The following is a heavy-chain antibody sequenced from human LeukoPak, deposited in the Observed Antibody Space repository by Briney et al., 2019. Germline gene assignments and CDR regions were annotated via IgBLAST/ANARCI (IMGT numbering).Heavy chain of an antibody. CDR1: GFTFSSYG. CDR3: ARGAPEGLWFGELSKIDY. Sequence: PGRSLRLSCAASGFTFSSYGMHWVRQAPGKGLEWVAVISYDGSNKYYADSVKGRFTISRDNSKNTLYLQMNSLRAEDTAVYYCARGAPEGLWFGELSKIDYWGQGTLVTVSS. V-gene: IGHV3-30*03. CDR2: ISYDGSNK. D-gene: IGHD3-10*01. J-gene: IGHJ4*02.